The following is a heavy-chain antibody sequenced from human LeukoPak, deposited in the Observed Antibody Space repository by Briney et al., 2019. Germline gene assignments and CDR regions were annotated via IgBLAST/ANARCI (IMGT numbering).Heavy chain of an antibody. Sequence: TGGSLRLSCAASGFTFSSYAMHWVRQAPGKGLEWVAVISYDGSNKYYADSVKGRFTISRDNSKNTLYLQMNTLRVEDTAVYYCAKWGDYDILTGYYDSDYWGHGTLVTVSS. CDR1: GFTFSSYA. CDR3: AKWGDYDILTGYYDSDY. CDR2: ISYDGSNK. V-gene: IGHV3-30-3*02. J-gene: IGHJ4*01. D-gene: IGHD3-9*01.